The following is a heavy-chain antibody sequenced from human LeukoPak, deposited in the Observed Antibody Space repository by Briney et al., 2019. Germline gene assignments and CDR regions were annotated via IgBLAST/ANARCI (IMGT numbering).Heavy chain of an antibody. D-gene: IGHD1-14*01. CDR1: GFTFSSYS. V-gene: IGHV3-21*01. J-gene: IGHJ4*02. CDR3: ARDSTDPYFDY. Sequence: GGSLRLSCAASGFTFSSYSMDWVRQAPGKGLEWVSSISSSSSYIYYADSVKGRFTISRDNAKNSLYLQMNGLRAEDTAVYYCARDSTDPYFDYWGQGTLVTVSS. CDR2: ISSSSSYI.